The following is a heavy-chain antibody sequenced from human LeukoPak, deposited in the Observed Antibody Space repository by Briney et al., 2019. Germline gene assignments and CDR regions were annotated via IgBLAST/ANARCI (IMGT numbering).Heavy chain of an antibody. CDR3: ARDHEDCSSTSCYD. V-gene: IGHV1-69*13. CDR2: IIPIFGTA. Sequence: GASVKVSCKASGGTFSSYAISWVRQAPGQGLEWMGGIIPIFGTANYAQKFQGRVTITADESTSTAYMELSSLRSEDTAVYYCARDHEDCSSTSCYDWGQGTLVTVSS. CDR1: GGTFSSYA. D-gene: IGHD2-2*01. J-gene: IGHJ4*02.